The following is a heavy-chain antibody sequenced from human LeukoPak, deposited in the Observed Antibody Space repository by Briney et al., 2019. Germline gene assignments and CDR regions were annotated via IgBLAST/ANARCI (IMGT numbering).Heavy chain of an antibody. Sequence: GGSVKISPKASGYTFTGYYMHWVRQAPGQGLEWMGWINPNSGGTNYAQKFQGRVTMTRDTSISTAYMELSRLRSDDTAVYYCARAKGTATGLAVDYWGQGTLVTLSS. CDR1: GYTFTGYY. CDR2: INPNSGGT. J-gene: IGHJ4*02. V-gene: IGHV1-2*02. CDR3: ARAKGTATGLAVDY. D-gene: IGHD5-18*01.